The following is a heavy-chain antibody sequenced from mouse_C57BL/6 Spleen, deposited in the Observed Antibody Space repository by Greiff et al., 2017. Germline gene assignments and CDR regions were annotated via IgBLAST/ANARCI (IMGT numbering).Heavy chain of an antibody. J-gene: IGHJ3*01. Sequence: VQLQQSGAELVMPGASVKLSCKASGYTFTSYWMHWVKQRPGQGLEWIGEIDPSDSYTNYNQKFKGKSTLTVDKSSSTAYMQLSSLTSEDSAVYYCASAGYDYARFAYWGQGTLVTVSA. D-gene: IGHD2-4*01. V-gene: IGHV1-69*01. CDR2: IDPSDSYT. CDR3: ASAGYDYARFAY. CDR1: GYTFTSYW.